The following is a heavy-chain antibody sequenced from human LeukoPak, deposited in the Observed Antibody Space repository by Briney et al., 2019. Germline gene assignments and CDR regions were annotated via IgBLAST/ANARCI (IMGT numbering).Heavy chain of an antibody. D-gene: IGHD1-26*01. Sequence: KTSETLSLTCTVSGGSISSSSYYWGWIRQPPGKGLEWIGEINHSGSTNYNPSLKSRVTISVDTSKNQFSLKLSSVTAADTAVYYCARGPRTSGSYLRPLAEYFQHWGQGTLVTVSS. J-gene: IGHJ1*01. CDR2: INHSGST. CDR3: ARGPRTSGSYLRPLAEYFQH. V-gene: IGHV4-39*07. CDR1: GGSISSSSYY.